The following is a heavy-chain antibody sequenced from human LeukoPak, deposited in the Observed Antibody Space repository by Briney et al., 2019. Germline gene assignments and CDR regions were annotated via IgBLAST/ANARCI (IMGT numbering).Heavy chain of an antibody. CDR3: ARTNSSGYYFDY. CDR2: IYYSGST. Sequence: SETLSLTCTVSGGSISSSSYYWGWSRQPPGKGLEWIGSIYYSGSTYYNPSLKSRVTISVDTSKNQFSLKLGSVTAADTAVYYCARTNSSGYYFDYWGQGTLVTVSS. J-gene: IGHJ4*02. V-gene: IGHV4-39*01. D-gene: IGHD6-19*01. CDR1: GGSISSSSYY.